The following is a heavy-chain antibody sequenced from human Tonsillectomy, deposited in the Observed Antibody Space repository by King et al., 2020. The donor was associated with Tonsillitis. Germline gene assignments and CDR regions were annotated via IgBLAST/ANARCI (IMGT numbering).Heavy chain of an antibody. V-gene: IGHV3-30*02. Sequence: VQLVESGGGVVQPGGSLRLSCAASGFTFTSYGMHWVRQAPGKGLEWVTFTQYDGSNNYYADSVKGRFSISRDNSKNTLYLQMNSLRAEDTAVYYCAKEHGVGAGGVLYFACWGQGTLVTVSS. CDR2: TQYDGSNN. D-gene: IGHD1-26*01. CDR1: GFTFTSYG. J-gene: IGHJ4*02. CDR3: AKEHGVGAGGVLYFAC.